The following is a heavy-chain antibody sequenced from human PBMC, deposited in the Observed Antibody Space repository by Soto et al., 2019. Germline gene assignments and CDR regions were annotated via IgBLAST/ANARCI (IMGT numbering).Heavy chain of an antibody. D-gene: IGHD2-15*01. Sequence: GESLKISCETSGYNFTTYWIGWVRQMPGKGLEWMGIILPGDSDTRYSPSSQGLITISADTSIRTAFLQWSSPKTSDTATYYCARGAYCSASDCYTGNLDSWGQGTLVTVSS. CDR3: ARGAYCSASDCYTGNLDS. J-gene: IGHJ4*02. CDR2: ILPGDSDT. CDR1: GYNFTTYW. V-gene: IGHV5-51*01.